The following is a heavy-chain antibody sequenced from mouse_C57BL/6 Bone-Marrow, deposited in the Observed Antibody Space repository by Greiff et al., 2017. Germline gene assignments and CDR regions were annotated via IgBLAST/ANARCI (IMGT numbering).Heavy chain of an antibody. CDR1: GFSFNTYA. CDR2: IRSKSNNYAT. D-gene: IGHD1-1*01. Sequence: EVQGVESGGGLVQPKGSLKLSCAASGFSFNTYAMNWVRQAPGKGLEWVARIRSKSNNYATYYADSVKDRFTISRDDSESMLYLQMNNLKTEDTAMYYCVRHETTVVATDAMDYWGQGTSVTVSS. CDR3: VRHETTVVATDAMDY. V-gene: IGHV10-1*01. J-gene: IGHJ4*01.